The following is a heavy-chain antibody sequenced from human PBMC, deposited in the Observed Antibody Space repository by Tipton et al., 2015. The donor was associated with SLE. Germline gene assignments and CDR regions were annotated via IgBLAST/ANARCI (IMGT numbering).Heavy chain of an antibody. J-gene: IGHJ3*02. CDR2: IRNKAHRYAT. Sequence: SLRLSCVTSGFAFSKAWMSWVRQSPGKGLEWVGRIRNKAHRYATEYAASVKGRFTISRDDSKNTLFVQMNSLKIEDTAVYFCARGLNSFDIWGKGTMVTVSS. CDR1: GFAFSKAW. D-gene: IGHD2-21*02. CDR3: ARGLNSFDI. V-gene: IGHV3-72*01.